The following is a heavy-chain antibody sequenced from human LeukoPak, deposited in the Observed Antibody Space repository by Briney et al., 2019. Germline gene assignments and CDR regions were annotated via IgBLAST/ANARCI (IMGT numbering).Heavy chain of an antibody. CDR2: IYYSGST. CDR1: GGSISSHY. CDR3: ARDLGYYYGSVDAFDI. V-gene: IGHV4-59*11. D-gene: IGHD3-10*01. J-gene: IGHJ3*02. Sequence: PSETLSLTCTVSGGSISSHYWSWIRQPPGKGLEWIGYIYYSGSTNYNPSLKSRVTISVDTSKNQFSLKLSSVTAADTAVYYCARDLGYYYGSVDAFDIWGQGTMVTVSS.